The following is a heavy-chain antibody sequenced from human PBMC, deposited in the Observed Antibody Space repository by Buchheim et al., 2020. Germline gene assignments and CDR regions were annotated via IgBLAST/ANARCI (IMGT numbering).Heavy chain of an antibody. V-gene: IGHV3-48*04. CDR2: ISSRSADI. CDR1: GFTFSSYS. J-gene: IGHJ4*02. CDR3: ARELPGDY. D-gene: IGHD1-26*01. Sequence: EVQLVESGGGLVQPGGSLRLSCAASGFTFSSYSMNWVRQAAGKGLEWVSYISSRSADIYYADYGKGRFTISRDNAKHSLYLRMNSLRAEDTAVYYCARELPGDYWGQGTL.